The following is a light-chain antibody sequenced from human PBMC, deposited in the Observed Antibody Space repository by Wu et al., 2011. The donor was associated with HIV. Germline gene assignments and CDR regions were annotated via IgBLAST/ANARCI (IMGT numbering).Light chain of an antibody. CDR2: GAS. CDR1: QYASPD. Sequence: SCRASQYASPDLAWYQQKPGQAPRLLIYGASTRATDIPDRFSGSGSGAEFTLTITRVEIEDFAIYRCQQYGSSQITFGHGARLEMK. V-gene: IGKV3-20*01. CDR3: QQYGSSQIT. J-gene: IGKJ5*01.